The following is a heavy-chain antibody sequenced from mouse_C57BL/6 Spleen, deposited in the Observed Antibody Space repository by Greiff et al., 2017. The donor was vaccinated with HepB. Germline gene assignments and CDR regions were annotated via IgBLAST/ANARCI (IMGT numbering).Heavy chain of an antibody. CDR1: GYTFTSYW. Sequence: QVQLQQPGAELVKPGASVKLSCKASGYTFTSYWMHWVKQRPGQGLEWIGMIHPNSGSTNYNEKFKSKATLTVDKSSSTAYMQLSSLTSEDSAVYYCARGGYYSNFFDYWGQGTTLTVSS. V-gene: IGHV1-64*01. CDR2: IHPNSGST. J-gene: IGHJ2*01. CDR3: ARGGYYSNFFDY. D-gene: IGHD2-5*01.